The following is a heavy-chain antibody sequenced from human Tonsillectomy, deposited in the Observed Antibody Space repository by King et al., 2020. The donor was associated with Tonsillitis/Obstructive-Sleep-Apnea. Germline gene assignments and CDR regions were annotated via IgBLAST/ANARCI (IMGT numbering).Heavy chain of an antibody. CDR1: GGSLSSNNW. D-gene: IGHD1-26*01. J-gene: IGHJ4*02. V-gene: IGHV4-4*02. CDR3: ARSRIVEDRGVGLDC. CDR2: IYHNVNT. Sequence: QLQESGPGLVKPSGTLSLTCAVSGGSLSSNNWWRWVRQPPGGGLEGIGGIYHNVNTNFNPSLKSRITMSVDKSKNQFSLKVNSVTAADTAVYYCARSRIVEDRGVGLDCWGQGILVTVSS.